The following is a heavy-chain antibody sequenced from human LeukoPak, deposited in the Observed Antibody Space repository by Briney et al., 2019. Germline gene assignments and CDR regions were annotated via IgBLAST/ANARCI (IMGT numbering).Heavy chain of an antibody. CDR2: ISYDGSNK. Sequence: PGGSLRLSCAASGFTFSSDGMHCVRQAPGKGLEWVAVISYDGSNKYYADSVKGRFTISRDNSKNTLYLQMNSLRAEDTAVYYCAKDLYDILTGHPWLYWGQGTLVTVSS. D-gene: IGHD3-9*01. J-gene: IGHJ4*02. V-gene: IGHV3-30*18. CDR3: AKDLYDILTGHPWLY. CDR1: GFTFSSDG.